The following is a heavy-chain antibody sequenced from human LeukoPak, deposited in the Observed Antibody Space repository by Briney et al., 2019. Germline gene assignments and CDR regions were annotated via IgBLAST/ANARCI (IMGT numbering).Heavy chain of an antibody. CDR3: ARDPNHYYYDSSGYYFDY. CDR1: GFTFSSYS. J-gene: IGHJ4*02. D-gene: IGHD3-22*01. Sequence: PGGSLRLSCAASGFTFSSYSMNWVRQAPGKGLEWVSSISSSSSYIYYADSVKGRFTISRDNAKNSLYLQMNSLKAEDTAVYYCARDPNHYYYDSSGYYFDYWGQGTLVTVSS. CDR2: ISSSSSYI. V-gene: IGHV3-21*01.